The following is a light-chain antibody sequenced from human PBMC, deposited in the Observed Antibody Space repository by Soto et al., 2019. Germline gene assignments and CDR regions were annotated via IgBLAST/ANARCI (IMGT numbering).Light chain of an antibody. V-gene: IGKV2D-29*01. J-gene: IGKJ5*01. Sequence: EIVLTQSAFCLAATPGRPAYITCKSSQGLVQSDVETYWFWYLLKSGQPPQLLICEVSNRFSGESARFSCRGSGTDFTLKISRVDVEDVGVYYCIQSKHLPLTFGQGTRLEIK. CDR1: QGLVQSDVETY. CDR2: EVS. CDR3: IQSKHLPLT.